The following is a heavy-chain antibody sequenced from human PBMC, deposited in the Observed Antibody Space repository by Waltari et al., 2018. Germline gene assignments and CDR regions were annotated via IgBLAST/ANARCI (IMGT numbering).Heavy chain of an antibody. CDR3: AKDREDIVGDTIDY. CDR2: ISYDGSNK. J-gene: IGHJ4*02. V-gene: IGHV3-30*18. D-gene: IGHD1-26*01. CDR1: GFTFISYG. Sequence: QVQLVESGGGVVQPGRSLRLSCAASGFTFISYGMPWVRQAPGKGLEWVAVISYDGSNKYYADSVKGRFTISRDNSKNTLYLQMNSLRAEDTAVYYCAKDREDIVGDTIDYWGQGTLVTVSS.